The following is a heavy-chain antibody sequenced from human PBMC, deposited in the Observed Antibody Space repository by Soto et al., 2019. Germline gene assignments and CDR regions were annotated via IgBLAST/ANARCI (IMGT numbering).Heavy chain of an antibody. J-gene: IGHJ4*02. CDR3: ARDFREMATTFNPNSPDY. V-gene: IGHV3-74*01. D-gene: IGHD5-12*01. Sequence: PGGSLRLSCAASGFTFSSYWMHWVRQAPGKGLVWVSRINSDGSSTSYADSVKGRFTISRDNAKNTLYLQMNSLRAEDTAVYYCARDFREMATTFNPNSPDYWGQGTLVTVSS. CDR2: INSDGSST. CDR1: GFTFSSYW.